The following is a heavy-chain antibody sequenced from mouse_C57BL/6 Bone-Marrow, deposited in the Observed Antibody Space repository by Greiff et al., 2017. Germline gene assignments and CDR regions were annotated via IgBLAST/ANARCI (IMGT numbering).Heavy chain of an antibody. J-gene: IGHJ3*01. Sequence: QVQLQQSGPELVKPGASVKISCKASGYAFSSSWMNWVKQRPGKGLEWIGRIYPGAGDTNYTGKFKGKATLTADKSPSTAYMQLSSLTSEDSAVYFCARGGYDAWFAYWGQGTLVTVSA. CDR1: GYAFSSSW. V-gene: IGHV1-82*01. CDR3: ARGGYDAWFAY. CDR2: IYPGAGDT. D-gene: IGHD2-2*01.